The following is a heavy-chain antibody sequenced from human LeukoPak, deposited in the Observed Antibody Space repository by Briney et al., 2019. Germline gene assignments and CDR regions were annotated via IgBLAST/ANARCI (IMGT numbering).Heavy chain of an antibody. Sequence: GGSLSLSCAASGFTFSNSSMNWVRQPPGKGLEWVSSISSRSSYIYYADSVKGRFTISRDNAKKSVYLQMNSLRAEDTAVYFCARGSPFDPWGQGTLVTVSS. CDR1: GFTFSNSS. J-gene: IGHJ5*02. CDR3: ARGSPFDP. V-gene: IGHV3-21*01. CDR2: ISSRSSYI.